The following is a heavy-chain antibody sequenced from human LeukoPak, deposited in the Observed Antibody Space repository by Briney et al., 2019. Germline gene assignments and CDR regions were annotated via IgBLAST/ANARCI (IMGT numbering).Heavy chain of an antibody. CDR3: ARVNLGYCSSTSCSRLGNYYYYYGMDV. Sequence: SETLSLTCPVYGGSSSGYYWSWIRQPPGKGLEWIGEINHSGSTNYNPSLKSRVTISVDTSKNQFSLKLSSVTAADTAVYYCARVNLGYCSSTSCSRLGNYYYYYGMDVWGQGTTVTVSS. J-gene: IGHJ6*02. V-gene: IGHV4-34*01. CDR1: GGSSSGYY. CDR2: INHSGST. D-gene: IGHD2-2*01.